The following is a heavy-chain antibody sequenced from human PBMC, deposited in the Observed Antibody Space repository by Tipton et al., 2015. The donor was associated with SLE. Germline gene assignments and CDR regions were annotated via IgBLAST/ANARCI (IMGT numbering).Heavy chain of an antibody. V-gene: IGHV4-59*08. J-gene: IGHJ6*02. CDR3: ARGEGDFWSDPYYYGMDV. Sequence: TLSLTCTVSGGSISSYYWSWIRQPPGKGLEWIGYIYYSGSTNYNPSLKSRVTISVDTSKNQFSLKLSSVTAADTAVYYCARGEGDFWSDPYYYGMDVWGQGTTVTVSS. CDR1: GGSISSYY. CDR2: IYYSGST. D-gene: IGHD3-3*01.